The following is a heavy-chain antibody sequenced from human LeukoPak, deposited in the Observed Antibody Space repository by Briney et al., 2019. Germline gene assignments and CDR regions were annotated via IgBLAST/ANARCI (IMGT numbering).Heavy chain of an antibody. J-gene: IGHJ4*02. Sequence: SETLSLTCTVSGGSISSYYWSWIRQPPGKGLEWIGYIYTSGSTNYNPSLKSRVIISVDTSKNQFTLKLSSVTAADTAVYYCARRSVVTAYDYWGQGTLVTVSS. CDR1: GGSISSYY. CDR2: IYTSGST. V-gene: IGHV4-4*09. D-gene: IGHD2-21*02. CDR3: ARRSVVTAYDY.